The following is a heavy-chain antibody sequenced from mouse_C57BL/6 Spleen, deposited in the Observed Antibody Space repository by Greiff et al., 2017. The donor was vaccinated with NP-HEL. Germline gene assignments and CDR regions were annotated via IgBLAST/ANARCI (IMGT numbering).Heavy chain of an antibody. D-gene: IGHD2-4*01. J-gene: IGHJ3*01. CDR1: GYTFTDYY. CDR2: INPYNGGT. Sequence: EVKLQESGPVLVKPGASVKMSCKASGYTFTDYYMNWVKQSHGKSLEWIGVINPYNGGTSYNQKFKGKATLTVDKSSSTAYMELNSLTSEDSAVYYCASGLRPRFAYWGQGTLVTVSA. V-gene: IGHV1-19*01. CDR3: ASGLRPRFAY.